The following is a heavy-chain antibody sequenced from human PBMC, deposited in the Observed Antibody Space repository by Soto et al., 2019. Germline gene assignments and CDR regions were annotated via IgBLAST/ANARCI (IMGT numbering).Heavy chain of an antibody. V-gene: IGHV4-39*01. CDR2: IYYSGST. J-gene: IGHJ6*02. Sequence: SETLSLTCTVSGGSISSSSYYWGWIRQPPGKGLEWIGSIYYSGSTYYNPSLKSRVTISVDTSKNQFSLKLSSVTAADTAVYYCAWPVDTAMAPGGYYYYGMDVWGQGTTVTVSS. CDR1: GGSISSSSYY. CDR3: AWPVDTAMAPGGYYYYGMDV. D-gene: IGHD5-18*01.